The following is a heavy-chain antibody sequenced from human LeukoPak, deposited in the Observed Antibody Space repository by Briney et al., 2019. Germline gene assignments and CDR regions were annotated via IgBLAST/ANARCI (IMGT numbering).Heavy chain of an antibody. Sequence: QPGRSLRLSCAASGFTFSSYAMSWVRQAPGKGLEWVSAISGSGGSTYYADSVKGRFTISRDNSKNTLYLQMNSLRAEDTAVYYCAKDLANLGVYSIDIDYWGQGTLVTVSS. D-gene: IGHD4-11*01. J-gene: IGHJ4*02. V-gene: IGHV3-23*01. CDR1: GFTFSSYA. CDR3: AKDLANLGVYSIDIDY. CDR2: ISGSGGST.